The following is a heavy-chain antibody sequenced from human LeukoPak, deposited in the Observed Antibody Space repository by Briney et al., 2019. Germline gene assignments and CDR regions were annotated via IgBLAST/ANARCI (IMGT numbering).Heavy chain of an antibody. D-gene: IGHD6-13*01. CDR1: GYTFTSYD. CDR3: ARGGYSSSWLYYYYYYMDV. V-gene: IGHV1-8*01. Sequence: ASVKVSCKASGYTFTSYDINWVRRATGQGLEWMGWMNPNSGNTGYAQKFQGRVTMTRNTSISTAYMELSSLRSEDTAVYYCARGGYSSSWLYYYYYYMDVWGKGTTVTVSS. J-gene: IGHJ6*03. CDR2: MNPNSGNT.